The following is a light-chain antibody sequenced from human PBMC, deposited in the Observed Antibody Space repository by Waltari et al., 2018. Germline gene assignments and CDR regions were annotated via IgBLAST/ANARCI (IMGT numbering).Light chain of an antibody. CDR3: QQRSNWPFT. CDR2: DAS. Sequence: EIVLTQSPATLSLSPGERASQSVSSDLAWFLQKPGQAPRLLIYDASDRATGIPARFSGSGSWTDFTLTISSLEPEDFAVYYCQQRSNWPFTFGGGTKVEIK. CDR1: QSVSSD. V-gene: IGKV3-11*01. J-gene: IGKJ4*01.